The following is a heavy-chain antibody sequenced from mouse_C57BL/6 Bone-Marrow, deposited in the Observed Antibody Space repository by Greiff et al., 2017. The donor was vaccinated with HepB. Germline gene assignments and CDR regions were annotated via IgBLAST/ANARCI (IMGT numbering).Heavy chain of an antibody. J-gene: IGHJ4*01. Sequence: DVQLQESGGGLVQPGGSMKLSCAASGFTFSDAWMDWVRQSPEKGLEWVAEIRNKANNHATYYAESVKGRFTISRDDSKSSVYLQMNSLRAEDTGIYYCTRRSDGYYAMDYWGQGTSVTVSS. CDR2: IRNKANNHAT. V-gene: IGHV6-6*01. CDR3: TRRSDGYYAMDY. CDR1: GFTFSDAW. D-gene: IGHD2-3*01.